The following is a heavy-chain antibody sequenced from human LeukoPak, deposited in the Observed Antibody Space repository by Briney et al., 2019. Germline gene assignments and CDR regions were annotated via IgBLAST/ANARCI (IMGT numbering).Heavy chain of an antibody. CDR1: GGSISSGDYY. CDR2: IYYSGST. D-gene: IGHD3-10*01. CDR3: ARGAYGSGENDY. J-gene: IGHJ4*02. Sequence: PSGTLSLTCTVSGGSISSGDYYWSRIRQPPGKGLEWIGYIYYSGSTYYNPSLKSRVTISVDTSKNQFSLKLSSVTAADTAVYYCARGAYGSGENDYWGQGTLVTVSS. V-gene: IGHV4-30-4*08.